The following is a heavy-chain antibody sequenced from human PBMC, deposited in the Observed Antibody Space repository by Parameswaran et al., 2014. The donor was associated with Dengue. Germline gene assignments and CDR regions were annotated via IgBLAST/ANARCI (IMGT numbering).Heavy chain of an antibody. J-gene: IGHJ4*02. Sequence: WVRQAPGQGLEWMGWISAYNGNTNYAQKLQGRVTMTTDTSTSTAYMELRSLRSDDTAVYYCARDQLSPYDILTGYLLDWGQGTLVTVSS. V-gene: IGHV1-18*01. D-gene: IGHD3-9*01. CDR2: ISAYNGNT. CDR3: ARDQLSPYDILTGYLLD.